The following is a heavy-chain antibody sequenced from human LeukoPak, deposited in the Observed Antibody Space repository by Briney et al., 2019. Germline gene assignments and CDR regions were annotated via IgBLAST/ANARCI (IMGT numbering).Heavy chain of an antibody. CDR3: ARATTGDFIAAGEDYAFDI. Sequence: GASVKVSCKASGGTFSSYAISWVRQAPGQGLEWMGWINPNSGGTNYAQKFQGWVTMTRDTSISTAYMELSRLRSDDTAVYYCARATTGDFIAAGEDYAFDIWGQGTMVTVSS. D-gene: IGHD6-13*01. CDR2: INPNSGGT. V-gene: IGHV1-2*04. CDR1: GGTFSSYA. J-gene: IGHJ3*02.